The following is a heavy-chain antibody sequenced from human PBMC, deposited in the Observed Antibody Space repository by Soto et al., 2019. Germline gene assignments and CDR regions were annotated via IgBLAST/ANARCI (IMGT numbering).Heavy chain of an antibody. CDR3: AREGCSGGSCYSSNWFDP. D-gene: IGHD2-15*01. Sequence: GASVKVSCKASGYTFTGYYMHWVRQAPGQGLEWMGWINPNSGGTNYAQKFQGWVTMTRDTSISTAYMELSRLRSDDTAVYYCAREGCSGGSCYSSNWFDPWGQGTLVTVSS. CDR1: GYTFTGYY. CDR2: INPNSGGT. J-gene: IGHJ5*02. V-gene: IGHV1-2*04.